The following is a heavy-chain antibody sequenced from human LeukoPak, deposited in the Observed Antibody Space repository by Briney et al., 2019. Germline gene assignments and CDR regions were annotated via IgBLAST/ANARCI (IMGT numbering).Heavy chain of an antibody. V-gene: IGHV3-11*01. D-gene: IGHD2-15*01. CDR2: ISSSGSTI. Sequence: PGGSLRLSCAASGFTFSDYYMSWIRQAPGKGLEWVSYISSSGSTIYYADSVKGRFTISRDNAKSSLYLQMNSLRAEDTAVYYCASLCGGSCYRGYYFDYWGQGTLVTVSS. J-gene: IGHJ4*02. CDR3: ASLCGGSCYRGYYFDY. CDR1: GFTFSDYY.